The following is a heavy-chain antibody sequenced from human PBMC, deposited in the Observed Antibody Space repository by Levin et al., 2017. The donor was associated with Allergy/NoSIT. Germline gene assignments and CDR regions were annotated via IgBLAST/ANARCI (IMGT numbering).Heavy chain of an antibody. J-gene: IGHJ3*02. Sequence: SETLSLTCAISGDSVSSNSVAWNWIRQSPSRGLEWLGRTYYRSKWYNDYAVSVKSRITINPETSKNQFSLHLNSVTPEETAVYYCARGTVEASTRAFDIWGQGTMVSVSS. CDR1: GDSVSSNSVA. CDR3: ARGTVEASTRAFDI. V-gene: IGHV6-1*01. D-gene: IGHD4-11*01. CDR2: TYYRSKWYN.